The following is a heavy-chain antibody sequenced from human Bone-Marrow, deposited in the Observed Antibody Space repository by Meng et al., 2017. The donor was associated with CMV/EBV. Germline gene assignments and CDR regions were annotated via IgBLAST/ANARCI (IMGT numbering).Heavy chain of an antibody. CDR2: ISYDGSNK. CDR1: GFTFSSYA. V-gene: IGHV3-30*04. D-gene: IGHD5-18*01. J-gene: IGHJ6*02. Sequence: GESLKISCAASGFTFSSYAMHWVRQAPGKGLEWVAVISYDGSNKYYADSVKGRFTISRDNSKNTLYLQMNSLRAEDTAVYYCARGDTAMVSPDYYYGMDVWGQGTTVTVSS. CDR3: ARGDTAMVSPDYYYGMDV.